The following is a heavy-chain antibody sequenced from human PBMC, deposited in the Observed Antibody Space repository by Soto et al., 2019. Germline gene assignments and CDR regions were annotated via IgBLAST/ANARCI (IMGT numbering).Heavy chain of an antibody. CDR2: IIPIFGTA. CDR1: GGTFSSYA. J-gene: IGHJ4*02. CDR3: ARMLYSGYDVVY. Sequence: SVKVSCKASGGTFSSYAISWVRQAPGQGLEWMGGIIPIFGTANYAQKFQGRVTITADESTSTAYMELSSLRSEDTAVYYCARMLYSGYDVVYWGQGTLVTVSS. D-gene: IGHD5-12*01. V-gene: IGHV1-69*13.